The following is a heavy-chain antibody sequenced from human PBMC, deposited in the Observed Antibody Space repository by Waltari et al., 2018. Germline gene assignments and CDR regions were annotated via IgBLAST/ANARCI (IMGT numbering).Heavy chain of an antibody. V-gene: IGHV1-18*04. CDR3: ARLAHHGVSGGDF. CDR1: GYTFISNA. Sequence: QVQLVQSGAEVKKPGASVKVSCKASGYTFISNAINWVLQAPGQGLGWMGWVSAYDGSTEYAKIFQGRISMTTDTATRTAYMELRGLTSDDSAVYYCARLAHHGVSGGDFWGQGTLVTVSS. J-gene: IGHJ4*02. CDR2: VSAYDGST. D-gene: IGHD3-10*01.